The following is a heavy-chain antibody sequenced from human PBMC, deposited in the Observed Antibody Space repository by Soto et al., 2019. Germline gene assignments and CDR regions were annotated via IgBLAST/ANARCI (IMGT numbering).Heavy chain of an antibody. D-gene: IGHD5-18*01. V-gene: IGHV3-30-3*01. CDR1: GFTFSSYA. Sequence: QVQLVESGGGVVQPGRSLRLSCAASGFTFSSYAMHWVRQAPGKGLECVAVISYDGSNKYYADSVKGRFTISRDNSKNTLYLQMNSLRAEDTAVYYCAREAGGGYSYGYDAFDIWGQGTMVTVSS. CDR2: ISYDGSNK. J-gene: IGHJ3*02. CDR3: AREAGGGYSYGYDAFDI.